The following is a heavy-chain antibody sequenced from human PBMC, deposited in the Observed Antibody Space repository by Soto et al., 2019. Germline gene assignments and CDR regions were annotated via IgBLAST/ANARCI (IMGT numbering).Heavy chain of an antibody. CDR1: GFTFSIYT. D-gene: IGHD6-6*01. Sequence: PGGSLRLSCAASGFTFSIYTMNWVRQAPGKGLEWVSSISQTGSVIFYADSVKGRFTISRDNAKNSLYLQMNSLRAEDTAVYYCVPIYSSSSLYGMDVWGQGTTVTVSS. V-gene: IGHV3-21*01. CDR2: ISQTGSVI. J-gene: IGHJ6*02. CDR3: VPIYSSSSLYGMDV.